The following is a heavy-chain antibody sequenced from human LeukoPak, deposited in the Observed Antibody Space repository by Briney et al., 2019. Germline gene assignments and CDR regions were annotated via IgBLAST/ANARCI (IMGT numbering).Heavy chain of an antibody. CDR1: GFTFSSYG. J-gene: IGHJ6*02. D-gene: IGHD3-10*01. CDR2: ISYDGSNK. Sequence: PGGSLRLSCAASGFTFSSYGMHWVRQAPGKGLEWVAVISYDGSNKYYADSVKGRFTISRDNSKNTLYLQMNSLRAEDTAVYYCAKDLWFGELPYYYYGVDVWGQGTTVTVSS. V-gene: IGHV3-30*18. CDR3: AKDLWFGELPYYYYGVDV.